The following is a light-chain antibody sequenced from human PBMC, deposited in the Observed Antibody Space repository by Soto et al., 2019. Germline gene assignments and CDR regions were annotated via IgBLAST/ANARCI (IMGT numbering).Light chain of an antibody. CDR3: SSYASSNTQV. V-gene: IGLV2-14*01. J-gene: IGLJ2*01. Sequence: QSALTQPASVSGSPGQSITVSCIGTSSDVGGYNYVSWYQQHPGKAPKLMIHDVSNRPSGVSNRFSGSKSGNTASLTISWLQAEDEAYYYCSSYASSNTQVFGGGTKLTVL. CDR1: SSDVGGYNY. CDR2: DVS.